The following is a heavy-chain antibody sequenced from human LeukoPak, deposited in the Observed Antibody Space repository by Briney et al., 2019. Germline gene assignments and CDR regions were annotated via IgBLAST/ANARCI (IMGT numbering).Heavy chain of an antibody. Sequence: SETLSLTCTVSGASISSYYWSWIRQPPGKGLEWIGYIYYSGSTNYNPSLTSRVTISVDTSKKQFSLKLSSVTAADTAVYYCARSIGECSSSWYQGFDYWGQGTLVTVSS. CDR1: GASISSYY. V-gene: IGHV4-59*01. D-gene: IGHD6-13*01. J-gene: IGHJ4*02. CDR3: ARSIGECSSSWYQGFDY. CDR2: IYYSGST.